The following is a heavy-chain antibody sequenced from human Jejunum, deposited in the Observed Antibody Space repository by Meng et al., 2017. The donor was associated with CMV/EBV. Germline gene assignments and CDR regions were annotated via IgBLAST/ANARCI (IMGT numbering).Heavy chain of an antibody. J-gene: IGHJ6*02. CDR2: IAWNGLIL. V-gene: IGHV3-9*01. CDR1: FTFTDHT. Sequence: FTFTDHTLHWVRQAPGKGLEWVSGIAWNGLILGYADSVKGRFKISRENAKNSLYLHMNSLRAEDTALYYCARDVQLYYNHFYGMDVWGQGTTVTVSS. D-gene: IGHD3-10*01. CDR3: ARDVQLYYNHFYGMDV.